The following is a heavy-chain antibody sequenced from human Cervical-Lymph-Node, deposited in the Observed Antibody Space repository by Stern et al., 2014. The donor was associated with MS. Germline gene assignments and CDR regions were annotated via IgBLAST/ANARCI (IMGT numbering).Heavy chain of an antibody. CDR3: ARDYGDYAFDY. J-gene: IGHJ4*02. CDR2: IYPGDSDT. Sequence: EVQLEESGAEVKKPGESLKISCKGSGYPFTANWIAWVRQMPGKGLEWMGIIYPGDSDTRYSPSFQGQVTISADKSISTAYLQWSSLKASDTAMYYCARDYGDYAFDYWGQGTLVTVSS. D-gene: IGHD4-17*01. V-gene: IGHV5-51*01. CDR1: GYPFTANW.